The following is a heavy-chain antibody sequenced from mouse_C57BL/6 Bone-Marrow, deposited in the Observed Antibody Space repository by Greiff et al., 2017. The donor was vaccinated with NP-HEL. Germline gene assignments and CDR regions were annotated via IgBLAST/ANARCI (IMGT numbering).Heavy chain of an antibody. CDR2: IDPSDSYT. Sequence: QVQLKQPGAELVMPGASVKLSCKASGYTFTSYWMHWVKQRPGQGLEWIGEIDPSDSYTNYNQKFKGKSTLTVDKSSSTAYMQLSSLTSGDSAVYYCAREGGLWLRRRGFAYWGQGTLVTVSA. CDR3: AREGGLWLRRRGFAY. CDR1: GYTFTSYW. D-gene: IGHD3-2*02. J-gene: IGHJ3*01. V-gene: IGHV1-69*01.